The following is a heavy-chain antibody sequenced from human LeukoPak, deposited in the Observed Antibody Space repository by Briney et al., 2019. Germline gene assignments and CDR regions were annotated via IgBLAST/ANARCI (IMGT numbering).Heavy chain of an antibody. CDR2: ISSSSSYT. D-gene: IGHD6-13*01. CDR3: AKDDPALTSSSWYAS. V-gene: IGHV3-11*05. CDR1: GFTFSDYY. Sequence: PGGSLRLSCAASGFTFSDYYMSWIRQAPGKGLEWVSYISSSSSYTNYADSVKGRFTISRDNAKNSLYLQMNSLRAEDTTVYYCAKDDPALTSSSWYASWGQGTLVTVSS. J-gene: IGHJ5*01.